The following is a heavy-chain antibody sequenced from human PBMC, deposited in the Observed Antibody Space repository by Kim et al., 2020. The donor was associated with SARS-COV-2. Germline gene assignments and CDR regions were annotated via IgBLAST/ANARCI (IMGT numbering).Heavy chain of an antibody. Sequence: GGSLRLSCAASGCTFSSYAMSWVRQAPGKGLEWVSAISGSGGSTYYADSVKGRFTISRDNSKNTLYLQMNSLRAEDTAVYYCAKGLTMVQGVMDYWGQGTLVTVSS. CDR2: ISGSGGST. CDR1: GCTFSSYA. V-gene: IGHV3-23*01. D-gene: IGHD3-10*01. J-gene: IGHJ4*02. CDR3: AKGLTMVQGVMDY.